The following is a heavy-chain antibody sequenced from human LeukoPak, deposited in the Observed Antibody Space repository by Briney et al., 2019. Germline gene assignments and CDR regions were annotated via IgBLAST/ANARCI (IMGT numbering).Heavy chain of an antibody. V-gene: IGHV3-74*01. CDR2: IICDGICT. CDR3: ERDGMDYYVSGSSGAFDI. CDR1: GLNFSRYW. D-gene: IGHD3-10*01. J-gene: IGHJ3*02. Sequence: PGGSLGLSCAASGLNFSRYWMHWVRQAPGKGLVWVSRIICDGICTSFEDSVKGRFTLSRHNANNTLYLQMNSLRDEDTAVYYCERDGMDYYVSGSSGAFDIWGQGTMVTVSS.